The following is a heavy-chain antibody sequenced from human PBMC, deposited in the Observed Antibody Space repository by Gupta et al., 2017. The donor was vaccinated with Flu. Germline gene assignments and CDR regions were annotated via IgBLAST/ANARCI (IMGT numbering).Heavy chain of an antibody. V-gene: IGHV4-4*02. CDR1: GGSISSSNW. CDR3: ATRTNEYSSSSGVVY. Sequence: QVQLQESGPGLVKPSGTLSLTCAVSGGSISSSNWWSWVRQPPGKGLEWIGEIYHSGSTNYNPSLKSRVTISVDKSKNQFSLKLSSVTAADTAVYYCATRTNEYSSSSGVVYWGQGTLVTVSS. J-gene: IGHJ4*02. CDR2: IYHSGST. D-gene: IGHD6-6*01.